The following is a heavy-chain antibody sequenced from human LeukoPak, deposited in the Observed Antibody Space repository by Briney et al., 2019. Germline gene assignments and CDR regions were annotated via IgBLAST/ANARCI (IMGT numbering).Heavy chain of an antibody. J-gene: IGHJ3*02. Sequence: SETLSLTCSVSGYSISSGYYWGWIRQPPGKGLEWIGSIYHSGSTYYNPSLKSRVTISVDTSKNQFSLKLSSVTAADTAVYYCASDSSRAFDIWGQGTMVTVSS. D-gene: IGHD2-2*01. CDR1: GYSISSGYY. CDR3: ASDSSRAFDI. V-gene: IGHV4-38-2*02. CDR2: IYHSGST.